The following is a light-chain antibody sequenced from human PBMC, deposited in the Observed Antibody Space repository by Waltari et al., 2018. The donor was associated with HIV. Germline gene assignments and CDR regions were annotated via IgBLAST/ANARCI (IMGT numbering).Light chain of an antibody. CDR1: SSNIGRNS. CDR2: GDE. Sequence: QSVLTQPPSASGTPGQRVTISCSGSSSNIGRNSVNWYQQLPGTAPKLRIYGDEQRPSGVPDRFSGSKSGTSASLAMSGPQSEDEAVYFCAAWDDSLNGYVFGAGTKVTVL. V-gene: IGLV1-44*01. J-gene: IGLJ1*01. CDR3: AAWDDSLNGYV.